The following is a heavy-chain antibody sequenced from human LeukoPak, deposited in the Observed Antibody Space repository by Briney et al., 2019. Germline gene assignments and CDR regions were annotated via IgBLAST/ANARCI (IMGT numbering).Heavy chain of an antibody. CDR1: GYSISSGYY. D-gene: IGHD6-19*01. Sequence: SETLSLTCAVSGYSISSGYYWGWIRQPPGKGLEWIGSIYHSGSTYYNPSLKSRVTISVDTSKNQFPLKLSSVTAADTAVYYCARESSSGWTVGYWGQGTLVTVSS. CDR3: ARESSSGWTVGY. V-gene: IGHV4-38-2*02. CDR2: IYHSGST. J-gene: IGHJ4*02.